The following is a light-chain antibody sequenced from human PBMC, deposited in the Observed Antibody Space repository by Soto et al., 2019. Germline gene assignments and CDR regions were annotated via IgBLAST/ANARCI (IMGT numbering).Light chain of an antibody. CDR2: GAS. Sequence: IVMTQSPATLSMSPGERATLSCRASQSLNRDLAWYQQKPGQAPRLLIYGASSRATGIPDRFSGSGSGTDFTLTISRLEPEDFAVYYCQQYGSSLTFGGGTKVDIK. CDR3: QQYGSSLT. CDR1: QSLNRD. V-gene: IGKV3-20*01. J-gene: IGKJ4*01.